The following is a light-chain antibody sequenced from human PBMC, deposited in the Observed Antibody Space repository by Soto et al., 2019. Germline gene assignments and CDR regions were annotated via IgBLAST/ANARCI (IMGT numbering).Light chain of an antibody. V-gene: IGKV3-15*01. J-gene: IGKJ1*01. Sequence: EIVLTHSPATLSVSPGEIVILSCRASQSVDISLAWYQQKPGQAPRLLIYGASTRATDMPGTFSGRGSGTEFTPTITSLRPEDFGVYYCQQYRSWPRTFGQGTKVDIK. CDR3: QQYRSWPRT. CDR1: QSVDIS. CDR2: GAS.